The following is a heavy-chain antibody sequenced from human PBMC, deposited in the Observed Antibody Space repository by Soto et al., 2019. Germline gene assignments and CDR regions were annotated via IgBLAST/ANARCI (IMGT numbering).Heavy chain of an antibody. CDR2: ISYDGSNK. CDR1: GFTFSSYG. J-gene: IGHJ4*02. CDR3: AKPKGSGSYPDY. V-gene: IGHV3-30*18. Sequence: QVQLVESGGGVVQPGRSLRLSCAASGFTFSSYGMHWVRQAPGKGLEWVAVISYDGSNKYYADSVKGRLTISRDNSKKTLYLQMNSLGAEDTAVYYCAKPKGSGSYPDYWGQGTLVTVSS. D-gene: IGHD1-26*01.